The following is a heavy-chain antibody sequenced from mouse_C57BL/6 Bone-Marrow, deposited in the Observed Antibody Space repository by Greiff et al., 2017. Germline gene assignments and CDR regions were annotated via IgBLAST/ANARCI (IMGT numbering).Heavy chain of an antibody. CDR2: IYPGNSDT. Sequence: VQLQQPGAELVKPGASVKLSCKASGYTFTSYWMHWVKQRPGQGLEWIGAIYPGNSDTSYNQKFKGKAKLTAVTSASTAYMELSSLTNEDSAVYYCTRSDYYGSSFWYFDVWGTGTTVTVSS. J-gene: IGHJ1*03. V-gene: IGHV1-5*01. D-gene: IGHD1-1*01. CDR3: TRSDYYGSSFWYFDV. CDR1: GYTFTSYW.